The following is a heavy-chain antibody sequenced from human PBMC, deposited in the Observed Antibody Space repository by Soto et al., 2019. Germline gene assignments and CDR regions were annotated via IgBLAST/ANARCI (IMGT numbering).Heavy chain of an antibody. D-gene: IGHD7-27*01. J-gene: IGHJ4*02. V-gene: IGHV1-2*02. CDR1: GYTFTGYY. CDR2: INPNSGGT. CDR3: ALGLPGEAFDY. Sequence: ASVKVSCKASGYTFTGYYLHWVRQAPGQGLEWMGWINPNSGGTNYAHYVQKFQGRVSMTRDTSISTAYMEMSSLTSDDTAVYYCALGLPGEAFDYWGQGTLVTVSS.